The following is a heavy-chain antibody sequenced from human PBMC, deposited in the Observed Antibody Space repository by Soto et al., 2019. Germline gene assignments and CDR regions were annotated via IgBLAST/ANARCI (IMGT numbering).Heavy chain of an antibody. CDR1: GSSISEKY. CDR2: IFANGHT. V-gene: IGHV4-4*07. J-gene: IGHJ5*02. CDR3: VASLAASGLSWLEA. Sequence: SETLSLTCIVSGSSISEKYWNWVRQPPGKGLEWIGLIFANGHTDYNPSLKSRVTMSVDASKHQFSLRLTSMTAAATAVYYCVASLAASGLSWLEAWGGGTLVTVSS. D-gene: IGHD6-25*01.